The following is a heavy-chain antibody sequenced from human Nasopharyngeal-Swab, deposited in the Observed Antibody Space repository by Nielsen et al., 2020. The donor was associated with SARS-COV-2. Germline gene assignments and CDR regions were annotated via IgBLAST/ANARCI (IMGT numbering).Heavy chain of an antibody. V-gene: IGHV1-3*01. J-gene: IGHJ4*02. CDR2: INAGNGNT. D-gene: IGHD2-21*02. CDR1: GYTFTTYA. CDR3: ASSSLPYLLCGRDCYSDY. Sequence: ASVKVSCKASGYTFTTYAMHWVRQAPGQRLEWMGWINAGNGNTKYSQKFQGRVTISRDTSASTAYMELSSLRSEDTAVYYCASSSLPYLLCGRDCYSDYWGQRTLVTVSS.